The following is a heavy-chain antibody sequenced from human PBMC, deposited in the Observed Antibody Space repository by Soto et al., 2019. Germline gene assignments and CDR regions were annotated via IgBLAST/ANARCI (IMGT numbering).Heavy chain of an antibody. J-gene: IGHJ4*02. CDR1: GFTFSNYW. D-gene: IGHD6-19*01. CDR2: IKQDGSER. V-gene: IGHV3-7*04. Sequence: EVQLVESGGGLVQIGGSLRLSCVASGFTFSNYWMSWVRQTPGKGPEWVANIKQDGSERYYVDSVKGRFTISRDNDKNSLYLPMDSLRAEGTAVYYCAGDPNASGSDGWGQGTLVTVSS. CDR3: AGDPNASGSDG.